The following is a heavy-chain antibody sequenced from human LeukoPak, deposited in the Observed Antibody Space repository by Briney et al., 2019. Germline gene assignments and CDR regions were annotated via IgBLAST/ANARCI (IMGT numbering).Heavy chain of an antibody. CDR3: AKDVSGQAY. V-gene: IGHV3-30*02. CDR2: ILNDGYRK. Sequence: GGCLRLSCTASGFTLSNYGMHWVRQAPGEGLEWLALILNDGYRKHYADSVKGRFTISRDIFKNTLYLQMNNLRPEDTAVYYCAKDVSGQAYWGQGTLLTVSS. D-gene: IGHD3-3*01. J-gene: IGHJ4*02. CDR1: GFTLSNYG.